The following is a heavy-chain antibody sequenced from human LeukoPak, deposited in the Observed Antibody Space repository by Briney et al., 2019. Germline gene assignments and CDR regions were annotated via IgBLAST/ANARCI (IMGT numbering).Heavy chain of an antibody. D-gene: IGHD3-22*01. Sequence: PGGSLRLSCAASGFTFSSSEMNWVRQAPGKGLEWVSHISSSGSTIYYADSVKGRFTISRDNAKNSLYLQMNSLRAEDTAVYYCAFHYDSSGYYSYYFDYWGQGTLVTVSS. V-gene: IGHV3-48*03. CDR1: GFTFSSSE. J-gene: IGHJ4*02. CDR3: AFHYDSSGYYSYYFDY. CDR2: ISSSGSTI.